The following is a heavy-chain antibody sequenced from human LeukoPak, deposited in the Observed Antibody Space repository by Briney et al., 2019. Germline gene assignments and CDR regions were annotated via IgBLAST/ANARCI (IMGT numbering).Heavy chain of an antibody. CDR2: ISGSGGST. V-gene: IGHV3-23*01. CDR1: GFTFSSYA. Sequence: GGSLRLSCAASGFTFSSYAMSWVRQAPGKGLEWVSAISGSGGSTYYADSVKGRFTISRDNSKNTLYLQMNSLRAEDTAVHYCAKDINLGVVMGAFDIWGQGTMVTVSS. D-gene: IGHD3-3*01. J-gene: IGHJ3*02. CDR3: AKDINLGVVMGAFDI.